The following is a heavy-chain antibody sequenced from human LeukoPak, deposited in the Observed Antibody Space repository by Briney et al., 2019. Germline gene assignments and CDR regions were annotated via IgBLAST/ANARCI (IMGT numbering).Heavy chain of an antibody. D-gene: IGHD7-27*01. CDR3: AREEGNWGDAFDI. J-gene: IGHJ3*02. CDR1: GGTFSSYA. CDR2: IIPIFGTA. Sequence: GASVKVSCKASGGTFSSYAISWVRQAPGQGLEWMGGIIPIFGTANYAQKFQGRVTITADESTSTAYMELRSLRSDDTAVYYCAREEGNWGDAFDIWGQGTMVTVSS. V-gene: IGHV1-69*13.